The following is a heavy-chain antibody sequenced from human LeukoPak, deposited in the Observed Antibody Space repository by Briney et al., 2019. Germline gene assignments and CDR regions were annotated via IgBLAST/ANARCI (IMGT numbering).Heavy chain of an antibody. CDR3: ANQETT. D-gene: IGHD4-17*01. J-gene: IGHJ4*02. CDR1: GLTFSEYW. CDR2: TNEAGSKR. V-gene: IGHV3-7*01. Sequence: GGSLRLSCAASGLTFSEYWMSWVRQAPGKGLDWVATTNEAGSKRYYVDSVRGRFTISRDNAKNTLYLQMNTLRAEDTAVYYCANQETTWGQGTLVTVSS.